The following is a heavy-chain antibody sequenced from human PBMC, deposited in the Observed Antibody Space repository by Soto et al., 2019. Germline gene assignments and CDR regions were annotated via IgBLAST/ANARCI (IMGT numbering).Heavy chain of an antibody. CDR2: ITWNGDRR. J-gene: IGHJ4*02. CDR1: GFTFDDYA. D-gene: IGHD3-10*02. V-gene: IGHV3-9*01. Sequence: GGSLRLSCAASGFTFDDYAMHWVRRAPGKGLEWVAAITWNGDRRGYADSVKGRFTISRDNVMNSLYLEMNSLRSEDTALYFCARSLPRYDYVVDYFDYWGQGSLVTVSS. CDR3: ARSLPRYDYVVDYFDY.